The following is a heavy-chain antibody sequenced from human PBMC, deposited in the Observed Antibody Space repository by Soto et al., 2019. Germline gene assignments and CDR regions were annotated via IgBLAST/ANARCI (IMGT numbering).Heavy chain of an antibody. CDR2: IIPIFGTA. J-gene: IGHJ4*02. D-gene: IGHD5-18*01. CDR1: RGTYGSNA. V-gene: IGHV1-69*13. CDR3: ARDRSYGRD. Sequence: SVKATCKDSRGTYGSNAISWLRQAPGQGLEWMGGIIPIFGTANYAQKFQGRVRITADESTSTAYMELSSLRSEDTAVYYCARDRSYGRDWGQGTLVTVSS.